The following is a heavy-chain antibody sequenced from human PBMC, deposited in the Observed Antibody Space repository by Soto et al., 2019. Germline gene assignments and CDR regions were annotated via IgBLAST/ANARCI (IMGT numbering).Heavy chain of an antibody. CDR2: IYWDDDK. J-gene: IGHJ3*02. D-gene: IGHD2-15*01. CDR1: WFSLHKNREG. V-gene: IGHV2-5*02. Sequence: SGPTPVTPTQPLPMDCTFSWFSLHKNREGVGWIRQPPGKALVWVALIYWDDDKRYSPSLKSRLTITKDTSKNQVVLTMTNMDPVDTATYYCAHTHSGSYPIVVVVAALDAFDIWGQGTMVNVSS. CDR3: AHTHSGSYPIVVVVAALDAFDI.